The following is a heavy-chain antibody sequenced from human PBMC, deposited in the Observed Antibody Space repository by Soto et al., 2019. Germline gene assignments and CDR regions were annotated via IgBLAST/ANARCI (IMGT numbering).Heavy chain of an antibody. D-gene: IGHD3-3*01. CDR1: GFTFSSFG. Sequence: QVQVVESGGGVVQPGRSLRLSCAASGFTFSSFGMHWVRQAPGKGLEWVSLIWYDGSKKSYGDSVKGRFTISRDNSRNTVYLQMNSPRADDTAVYYSARDASYYSLWSGYYPSRNGMDVWGQGTTVTVSS. V-gene: IGHV3-33*01. J-gene: IGHJ6*02. CDR3: ARDASYYSLWSGYYPSRNGMDV. CDR2: IWYDGSKK.